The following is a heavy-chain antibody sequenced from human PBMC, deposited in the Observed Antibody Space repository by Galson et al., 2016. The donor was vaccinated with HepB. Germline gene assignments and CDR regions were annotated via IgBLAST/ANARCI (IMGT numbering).Heavy chain of an antibody. D-gene: IGHD5-18*01. CDR3: ARGEEEAAMEPFDY. CDR1: GFTFSSYG. J-gene: IGHJ4*02. Sequence: SLRLSCAASGFTFSSYGMHWVRQAPGKGLEWVALIWHDGSNKYYIDSVKGRLTIYRDNSRDTPYLQMDSLRAEDTAVYYCARGEEEAAMEPFDYWGQGTLVTVSS. CDR2: IWHDGSNK. V-gene: IGHV3-33*01.